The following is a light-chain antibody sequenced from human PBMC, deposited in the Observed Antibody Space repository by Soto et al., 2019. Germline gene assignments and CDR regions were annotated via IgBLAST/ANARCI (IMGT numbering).Light chain of an antibody. V-gene: IGLV2-8*01. J-gene: IGLJ7*01. Sequence: QSVLTQPPSASGSPGQSVTISCSGTKNDIGVYDFVSWYQHHPGKAPRLIIYEVVQWPSGVPDRFSGSKSGTSASLAISGLQSEDEADYYCVVWDDSLNGAVFGGGTQLTVL. CDR2: EVV. CDR3: VVWDDSLNGAV. CDR1: KNDIGVYDF.